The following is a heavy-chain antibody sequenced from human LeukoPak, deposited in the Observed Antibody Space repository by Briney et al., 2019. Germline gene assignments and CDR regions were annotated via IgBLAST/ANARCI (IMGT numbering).Heavy chain of an antibody. CDR2: ISSSSSYI. J-gene: IGHJ3*02. CDR1: GFTFSSYS. V-gene: IGHV3-21*01. Sequence: NPGGSLRLSYAASGFTFSSYSMNWVRQAPGKGLEWVSSISSSSSYIYYADSVKGRFTISRDNAKNSLYLQMNSLRAEDTAVYYCARAPTDAFDIWGQGTMVTVSS. CDR3: ARAPTDAFDI.